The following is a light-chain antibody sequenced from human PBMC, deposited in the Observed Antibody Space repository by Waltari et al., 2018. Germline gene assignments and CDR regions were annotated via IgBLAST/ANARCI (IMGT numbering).Light chain of an antibody. CDR2: HDT. CDR1: KLGDRH. V-gene: IGLV3-1*01. Sequence: SYEVSQPPSVSVSPGQTATITCSGDKLGDRHSYGYQQKPGQPPVLVIYHDTKRPSGIPERFSGSNSGDTATLTISGTQAMDEADYFCQAWDSSTVVFGGGTRLTVL. CDR3: QAWDSSTVV. J-gene: IGLJ2*01.